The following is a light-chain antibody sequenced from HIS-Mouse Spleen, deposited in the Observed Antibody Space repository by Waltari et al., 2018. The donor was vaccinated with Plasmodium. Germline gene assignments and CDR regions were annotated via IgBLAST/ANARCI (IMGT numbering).Light chain of an antibody. CDR1: ALPKQY. CDR3: YSTDSSGNHRV. J-gene: IGLJ3*02. CDR2: EDS. Sequence: SYELPQPPSVSVSPGQTARSTCSGDALPKQYAYWYQQKSGQAPVLVIYEDSKRPAGIPERFSGSSSGTMATLTISGAQVEDEADYYCYSTDSSGNHRVFGGGTKLTVL. V-gene: IGLV3-10*01.